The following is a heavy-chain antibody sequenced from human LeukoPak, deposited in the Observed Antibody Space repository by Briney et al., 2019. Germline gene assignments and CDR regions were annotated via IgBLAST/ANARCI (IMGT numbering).Heavy chain of an antibody. CDR3: ARDVQSSGGYNWFDP. Sequence: SETLSLTCTVSGGSISSYYGSWIRQPPGKGLEWIGYIYYSGSTNYNPSLKSRVTISVDTSKNQFSLKLSSVTAADTAVYYCARDVQSSGGYNWFDPWGQGTLVIVSS. V-gene: IGHV4-59*01. D-gene: IGHD2-15*01. CDR1: GGSISSYY. CDR2: IYYSGST. J-gene: IGHJ5*02.